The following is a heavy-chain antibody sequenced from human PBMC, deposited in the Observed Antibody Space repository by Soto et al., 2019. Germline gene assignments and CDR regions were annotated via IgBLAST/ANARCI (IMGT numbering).Heavy chain of an antibody. CDR1: GFTVSSKY. CDR3: ARPYCSGGSCYSPPDF. Sequence: EVQLVESGGGLVQPGGSLRLSCAASGFTVSSKYMTWVRQAPGKGLEWVSLIQSGGTTYYADSVKGRFTISRDTSENTLHLQMDSLRVEDTAVYYCARPYCSGGSCYSPPDFWGQGTRVTVSS. J-gene: IGHJ4*02. V-gene: IGHV3-66*04. CDR2: IQSGGTT. D-gene: IGHD2-15*01.